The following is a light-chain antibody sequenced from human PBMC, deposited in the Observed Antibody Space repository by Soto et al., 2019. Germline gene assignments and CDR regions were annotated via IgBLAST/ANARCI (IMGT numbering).Light chain of an antibody. CDR1: QSVGGR. J-gene: IGKJ1*01. V-gene: IGKV3-11*01. CDR2: DAS. Sequence: EIELTQSPATLSLSPGERATLSCRASQSVGGRLGWYQQKPGRAPRLLIYDASIRATGIPARFSGSGSGTDFILTISSLEPEDFGVYYCQQYGSSPRTFGQGTKVEIK. CDR3: QQYGSSPRT.